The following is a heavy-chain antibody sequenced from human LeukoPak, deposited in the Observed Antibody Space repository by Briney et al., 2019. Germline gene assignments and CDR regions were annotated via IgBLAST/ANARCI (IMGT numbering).Heavy chain of an antibody. Sequence: PGGSLRLSCAASGFTFSSYGMHWVRQAPGKGLEWVAFIRYDGSNKYYADSVKGRFTISRDNSKNTLYLQMNSLRAEDTAVYYCAKDLGYCSGGSCYSPFDYSGQGTLVTVSS. J-gene: IGHJ4*02. D-gene: IGHD2-15*01. CDR1: GFTFSSYG. CDR3: AKDLGYCSGGSCYSPFDY. V-gene: IGHV3-30*02. CDR2: IRYDGSNK.